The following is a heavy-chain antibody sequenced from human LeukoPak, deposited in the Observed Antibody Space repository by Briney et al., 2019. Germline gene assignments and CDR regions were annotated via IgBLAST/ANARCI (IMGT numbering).Heavy chain of an antibody. CDR2: IYYSGST. J-gene: IGHJ3*02. V-gene: IGHV4-59*08. CDR1: GGSISSYY. D-gene: IGHD5-18*01. CDR3: ARRGYSYGYAFDI. Sequence: SETLSLTCTVSGGSISSYYWSWIRQPPGKGLEWIGYIYYSGSTNYNPSLKSRVTISVDTSKNQFSLKLSSVTAADTAVYYCARRGYSYGYAFDIWGQGTMVTVSS.